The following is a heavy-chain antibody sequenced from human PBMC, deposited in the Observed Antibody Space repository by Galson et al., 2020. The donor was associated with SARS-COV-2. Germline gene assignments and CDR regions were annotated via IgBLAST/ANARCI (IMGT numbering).Heavy chain of an antibody. Sequence: PSETLSLKRAVYGGTFSNKSWTWTRQPPEKGLEWIGEINHTGGTNYNPSLKSRVTISVDTSKNQFSLRVRSVTAADTAVYYCARGLMIGGSFYGMDVWGLGTTVTV. V-gene: IGHV4-34*01. D-gene: IGHD3-22*01. CDR2: INHTGGT. J-gene: IGHJ6*02. CDR3: ARGLMIGGSFYGMDV. CDR1: GGTFSNKS.